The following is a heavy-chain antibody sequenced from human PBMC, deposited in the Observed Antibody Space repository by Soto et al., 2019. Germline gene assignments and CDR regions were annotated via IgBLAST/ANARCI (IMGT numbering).Heavy chain of an antibody. CDR2: IYPGDSDT. CDR1: GYSFNTYW. D-gene: IGHD5-18*01. CDR3: AKADTNTLKGGLDD. V-gene: IGHV5-51*01. Sequence: PGEALKISCKGSGYSFNTYWIGWLRQMPGKGPEWMGLIYPGDSDTRYSPSFQGQVTMSVDKSINTAYLQWSSLKASDNAMYYCAKADTNTLKGGLDDWGQGTTVTVTS. J-gene: IGHJ6*01.